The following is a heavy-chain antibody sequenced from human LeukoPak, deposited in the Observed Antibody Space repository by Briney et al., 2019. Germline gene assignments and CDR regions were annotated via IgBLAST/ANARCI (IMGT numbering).Heavy chain of an antibody. Sequence: ASGEVSFKASGYTFTDYYIHWVRHAPGQGLGWMGWINPNSGDTNFAQKVQVRVTMTRDTSITTAYMELIGLTSDDTAVYYCAKIDTLGLYYFDYWGQGTLVTVSS. J-gene: IGHJ4*02. CDR2: INPNSGDT. CDR3: AKIDTLGLYYFDY. CDR1: GYTFTDYY. D-gene: IGHD2-2*02. V-gene: IGHV1-2*02.